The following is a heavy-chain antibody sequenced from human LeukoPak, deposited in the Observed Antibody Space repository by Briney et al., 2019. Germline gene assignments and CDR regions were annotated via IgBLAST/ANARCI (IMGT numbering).Heavy chain of an antibody. CDR3: ARHRSKWLQSSFDY. J-gene: IGHJ4*02. D-gene: IGHD5-24*01. V-gene: IGHV4-39*01. Sequence: SETLSLTCTVSGRPNNNSSYYWGWPRQPPGKGRECFVSIYYSGNTYDNPSLKSRVTISVDTSKNQFSLKLNSVAAAETAVYYCARHRSKWLQSSFDYWGQGTLVTVSS. CDR1: GRPNNNSSYY. CDR2: IYYSGNT.